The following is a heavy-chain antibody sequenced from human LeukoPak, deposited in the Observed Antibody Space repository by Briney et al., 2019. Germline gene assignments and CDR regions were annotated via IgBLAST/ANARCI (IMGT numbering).Heavy chain of an antibody. J-gene: IGHJ4*02. D-gene: IGHD2-21*01. Sequence: SETLSLTCSVSGGSISSSNYYWGWIRQPPGKGLEWIGSLYYSGGTYYNPSLKSRATISVDTSKSQFSLKLNSVTAADTAVYYCATMGGVDYWGQGTLVTVSS. CDR2: LYYSGGT. CDR1: GGSISSSNYY. CDR3: ATMGGVDY. V-gene: IGHV4-39*07.